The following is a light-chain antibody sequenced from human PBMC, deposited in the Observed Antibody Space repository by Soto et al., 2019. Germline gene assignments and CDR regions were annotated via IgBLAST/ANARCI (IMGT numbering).Light chain of an antibody. CDR1: QSVNTN. J-gene: IGKJ4*01. CDR3: QQHNDWPLT. CDR2: RIS. Sequence: EIVMTQSPATLSVSPGETATLSRRASQSVNTNLAWYQQKAGQAPRLLIYRISTRATGIPARFSGSGSGTEFTLTINSLQSEDFAVYYCQQHNDWPLTFGGGTKVEIK. V-gene: IGKV3-15*01.